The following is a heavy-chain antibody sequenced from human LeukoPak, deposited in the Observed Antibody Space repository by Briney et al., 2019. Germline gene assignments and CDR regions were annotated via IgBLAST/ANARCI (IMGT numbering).Heavy chain of an antibody. Sequence: GGSLRLSCVSSGFTFSRYGIHWVRQDPGKGLEWVSFIQTDGSSKYYSNSVKGRFTISRDNPKNTVYLQMNSLSTEDTAVYYCAIEISRLVIHAFDLWGQGTMVTVSS. CDR1: GFTFSRYG. D-gene: IGHD3-9*01. CDR3: AIEISRLVIHAFDL. CDR2: IQTDGSSK. V-gene: IGHV3-30*02. J-gene: IGHJ3*01.